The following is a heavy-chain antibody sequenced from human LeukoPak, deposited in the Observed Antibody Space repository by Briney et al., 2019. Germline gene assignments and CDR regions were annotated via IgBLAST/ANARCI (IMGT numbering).Heavy chain of an antibody. CDR1: GFTFSSYG. Sequence: GRSLRLSCAASGFTFSSYGMHWVRQAPGKGLEWVAVIWYDGSNKYYADSVKGRFTISRDNSKNTLYLQMNSLRAEDTAVYYCARIATPQRAYGMDVWGQGTTVTVSS. V-gene: IGHV3-33*01. CDR2: IWYDGSNK. J-gene: IGHJ6*02. D-gene: IGHD6-13*01. CDR3: ARIATPQRAYGMDV.